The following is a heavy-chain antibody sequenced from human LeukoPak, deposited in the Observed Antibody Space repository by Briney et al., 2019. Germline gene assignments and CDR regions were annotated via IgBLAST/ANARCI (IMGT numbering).Heavy chain of an antibody. CDR3: ARDRTRSAYEFDY. V-gene: IGHV3-30*03. CDR2: ISYDGKNE. D-gene: IGHD5-12*01. J-gene: IGHJ4*02. CDR1: GFTFSSYG. Sequence: GGTLRLSCAASGFTFSSYGMHWVRQAPGKGLEWVAVISYDGKNEYYADSVKGRFTISRDNSKNTLFLQVNSLRGEDTAVYYCARDRTRSAYEFDYWGQGTLVTVSS.